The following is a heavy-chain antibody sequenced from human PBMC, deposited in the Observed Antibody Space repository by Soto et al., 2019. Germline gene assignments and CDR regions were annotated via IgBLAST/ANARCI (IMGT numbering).Heavy chain of an antibody. CDR1: GGSISSYY. D-gene: IGHD6-6*01. CDR2: IYYSGST. Sequence: SETLSLTCTVSGGSISSYYWSWIRQPPGKVLEWIGYIYYSGSTNYNPSLKSRVTISVDTSMNQFSLKLSSVTAADTAVYYCARSRYSSSATFDYWGQGTLVTVSS. V-gene: IGHV4-59*01. J-gene: IGHJ4*02. CDR3: ARSRYSSSATFDY.